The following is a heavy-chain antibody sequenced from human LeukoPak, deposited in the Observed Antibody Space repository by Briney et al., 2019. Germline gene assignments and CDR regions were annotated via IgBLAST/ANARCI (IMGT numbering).Heavy chain of an antibody. D-gene: IGHD3-3*01. J-gene: IGHJ3*02. CDR3: ARERLYDFWSGYNLGDAFDI. CDR2: IYTSGST. V-gene: IGHV4-4*07. CDR1: GGSISSYY. Sequence: SETLSLTCTVSGGSISSYYWSWIRQPAGEGLEWIGRIYTSGSTNYNPSLKSRVTMSVDTSKNQFSLKLSSVTAADTAVYYCARERLYDFWSGYNLGDAFDIWGQGTMVTVSS.